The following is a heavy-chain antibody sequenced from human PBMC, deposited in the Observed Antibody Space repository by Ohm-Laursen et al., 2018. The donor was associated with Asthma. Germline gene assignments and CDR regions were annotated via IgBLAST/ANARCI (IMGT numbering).Heavy chain of an antibody. D-gene: IGHD1-7*01. J-gene: IGHJ4*02. V-gene: IGHV3-21*01. CDR3: ARDTVTGTTYALAY. Sequence: SLRLSCAASGFTFSSYAMHWVRQAPGKGLEWVSSISRGSDYIYYADSVKGRFIISRDNAKNSLYLQMNSLRAEDTAVYYCARDTVTGTTYALAYWGQGTLVTVSS. CDR2: ISRGSDYI. CDR1: GFTFSSYA.